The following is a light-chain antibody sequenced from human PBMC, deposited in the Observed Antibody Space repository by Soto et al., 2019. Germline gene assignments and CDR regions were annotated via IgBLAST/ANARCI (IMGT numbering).Light chain of an antibody. J-gene: IGKJ1*01. V-gene: IGKV3-20*01. CDR2: GSS. CDR3: QQYGSSPRT. Sequence: EIVLTQSPGTLSLFPGERATFSCRASQGIDTTYLAWYQQKPGQAPRLLIYGSSSRATGIPDRFSGSGSGGDFNLTISRLEPEDSAVYYCQQYGSSPRTFGQGTKVEIK. CDR1: QGIDTTY.